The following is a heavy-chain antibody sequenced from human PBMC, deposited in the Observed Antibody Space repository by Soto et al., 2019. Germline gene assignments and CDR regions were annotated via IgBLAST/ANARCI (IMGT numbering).Heavy chain of an antibody. CDR1: GFTFSDYY. Sequence: VQLVESGGGLVKPGGSLRVSCVASGFTFSDYYMIWIRQAPGKGLEWVSYIASGGSYTNHADAVKGRFTISRDNAKNSLYLQMNSLRRDDTAVYYCAREATGSRYFDLWGRGTLVSVSS. CDR2: IASGGSYT. J-gene: IGHJ2*01. CDR3: AREATGSRYFDL. V-gene: IGHV3-11*06.